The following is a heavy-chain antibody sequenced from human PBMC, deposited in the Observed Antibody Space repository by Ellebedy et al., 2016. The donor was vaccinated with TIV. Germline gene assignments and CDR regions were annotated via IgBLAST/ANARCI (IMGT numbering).Heavy chain of an antibody. CDR2: IYYSGST. CDR3: ARERWGDIDY. D-gene: IGHD3-16*01. V-gene: IGHV4-31*02. Sequence: SXTVSGGSISSGGYYWSWIRQHPGKGLEWIGYIYYSGSTYYNPSLKSRVTISVDTSKNQFSLKLSSVTAADTAVYYCARERWGDIDYWGQGTLVTVSS. J-gene: IGHJ4*02. CDR1: GGSISSGGYY.